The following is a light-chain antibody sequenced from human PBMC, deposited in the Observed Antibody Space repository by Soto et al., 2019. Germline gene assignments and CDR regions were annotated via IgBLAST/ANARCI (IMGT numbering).Light chain of an antibody. CDR1: SRDVGGYKY. J-gene: IGLJ1*01. CDR2: EVS. V-gene: IGLV2-14*01. Sequence: QSALTKPASVSGSPGQSITISCTGTSRDVGGYKYVSWYQQHPGKAPKLMIYEVSYRPSGVSNRFSGSKSGNTASLTISGLQAEDEADYYCSSYTSSSPCVFGTGTKVTVL. CDR3: SSYTSSSPCV.